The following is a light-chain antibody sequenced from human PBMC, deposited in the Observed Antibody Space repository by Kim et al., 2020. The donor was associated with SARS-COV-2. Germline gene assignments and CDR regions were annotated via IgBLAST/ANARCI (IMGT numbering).Light chain of an antibody. CDR3: QQFYTTPYT. CDR1: QSIFFSVNKMHY. CDR2: WAS. Sequence: DIVMTQSPDSLAVSLGERATINCKSSQSIFFSVNKMHYLRWYQQKPGQPPKLLIYWASTRESGVPDRFSGSGSGTDFTLTITNLQAEDVAIYYCQQFYTTPYTFGQGTKLEIK. V-gene: IGKV4-1*01. J-gene: IGKJ2*01.